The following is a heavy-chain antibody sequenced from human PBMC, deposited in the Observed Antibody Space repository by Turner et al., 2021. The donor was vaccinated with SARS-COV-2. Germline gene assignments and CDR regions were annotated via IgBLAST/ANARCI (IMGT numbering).Heavy chain of an antibody. CDR2: FDPEDGET. D-gene: IGHD2-21*02. V-gene: IGHV1-24*01. CDR1: GYTLIELS. J-gene: IGHJ4*02. CDR3: ATGYAYCGADCSIDY. Sequence: QVQLVQSGAEVKKPGASVQVSCQVSGYTLIELSMHWVRQAPGKGLEWMRGFDPEDGETIYAQKFQGRVTMTEDTSTDTAYMELSSLRSDDTAVYYCATGYAYCGADCSIDYWGQGTLVTVSS.